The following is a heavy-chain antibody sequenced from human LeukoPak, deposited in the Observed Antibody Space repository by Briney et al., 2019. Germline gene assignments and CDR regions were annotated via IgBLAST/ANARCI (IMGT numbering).Heavy chain of an antibody. V-gene: IGHV1-18*01. Sequence: ASVKVSYKASGYTFTSYGISWVRQAPGQGLEWMGWISAYNGNTNYAQKLQGRVTMTTDTSTGTAYMELRSLRSDDTAVYYCARDTRYCSGGSCYSYYGMDVWGQGTTVTVSS. CDR1: GYTFTSYG. CDR3: ARDTRYCSGGSCYSYYGMDV. J-gene: IGHJ6*02. D-gene: IGHD2-15*01. CDR2: ISAYNGNT.